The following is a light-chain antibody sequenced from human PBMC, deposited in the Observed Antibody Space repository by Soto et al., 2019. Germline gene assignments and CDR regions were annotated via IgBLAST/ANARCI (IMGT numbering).Light chain of an antibody. V-gene: IGLV1-40*01. J-gene: IGLJ2*01. CDR2: GND. Sequence: QSVLTQPPSVSGAPGQRVAISCTGSSSNIGADYDVNWYQQFPGTAPKLLIYGNDNRPSGVPDRFSGSKSDTSASLAVTGLQAEDEADYYCQSYDSGLSAVLFGGRTKLTVL. CDR1: SSNIGADYD. CDR3: QSYDSGLSAVL.